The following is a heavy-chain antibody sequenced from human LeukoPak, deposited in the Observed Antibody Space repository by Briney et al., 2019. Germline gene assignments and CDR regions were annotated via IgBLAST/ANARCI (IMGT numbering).Heavy chain of an antibody. CDR3: AASGDYYNWEC. J-gene: IGHJ4*02. Sequence: GGSLRLSCAASGFTFSSYAMSWVRQAPGKGLEWVSAITNSGGITYYADSVEGRFTISRDNSENTLHLQTNSLRAEDTAVYFCAASGDYYNWECWGQGTLVTVSS. CDR1: GFTFSSYA. D-gene: IGHD3-10*01. V-gene: IGHV3-23*01. CDR2: ITNSGGIT.